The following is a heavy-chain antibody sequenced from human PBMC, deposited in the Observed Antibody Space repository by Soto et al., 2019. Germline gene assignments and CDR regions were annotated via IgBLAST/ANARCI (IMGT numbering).Heavy chain of an antibody. CDR2: ISYDGSNK. J-gene: IGHJ3*02. CDR3: ARDRDYDSSGYDFYTGAFDI. V-gene: IGHV3-30*03. D-gene: IGHD3-22*01. Sequence: PGGSLRLSCAASGFTFSSYGMHWVRQAPGKGLEWVAVISYDGSNKYYADSVKGRFTISRDNSKNTLYLQMNSLRAEDTAVYYCARDRDYDSSGYDFYTGAFDIWGQGTMVTVSS. CDR1: GFTFSSYG.